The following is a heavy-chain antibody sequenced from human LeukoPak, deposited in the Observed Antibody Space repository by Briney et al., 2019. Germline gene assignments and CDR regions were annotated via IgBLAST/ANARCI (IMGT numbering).Heavy chain of an antibody. J-gene: IGHJ4*02. CDR1: GYTFTRYY. CDR2: INPSGGST. D-gene: IGHD3-22*01. Sequence: GASVKVSCKASGYTFTRYYMQWVRQAPGQGLEWMGRINPSGGSTSYAQKFQGRVTMTRDTSTSTVYMELSSLRSEDTAVYYCARAYYYDSSGYYPGGDYWGQGTLVTVSS. CDR3: ARAYYYDSSGYYPGGDY. V-gene: IGHV1-46*01.